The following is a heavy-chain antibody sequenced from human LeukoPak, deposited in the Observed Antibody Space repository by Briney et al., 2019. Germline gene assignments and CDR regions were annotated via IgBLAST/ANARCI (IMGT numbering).Heavy chain of an antibody. CDR1: GGSISSYY. CDR3: ARQYSSSSYYFDY. Sequence: SETLSLTCTVSGGSISSYYWSWIRQPPGKGLEWIGNIYYNGSTNFNPSLKSRVTISIDTSKNQFSLKLSSVTAADTAVYYCARQYSSSSYYFDYWGQGTLVTVSP. V-gene: IGHV4-59*08. D-gene: IGHD6-13*01. J-gene: IGHJ4*02. CDR2: IYYNGST.